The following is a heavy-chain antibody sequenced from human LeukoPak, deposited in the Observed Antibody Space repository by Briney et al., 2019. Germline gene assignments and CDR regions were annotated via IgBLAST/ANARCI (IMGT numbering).Heavy chain of an antibody. D-gene: IGHD1-14*01. Sequence: GGSLRLSCAASGFTFSSYAMHWVRQAPGKGLEWVAVISYDGSNKYYADSVKGRFTISRDNSKNTLYLQMNSLRAEDTAVYYCARDYRGYYGMDVWGQGTTVTVSS. CDR3: ARDYRGYYGMDV. J-gene: IGHJ6*02. CDR1: GFTFSSYA. V-gene: IGHV3-30-3*01. CDR2: ISYDGSNK.